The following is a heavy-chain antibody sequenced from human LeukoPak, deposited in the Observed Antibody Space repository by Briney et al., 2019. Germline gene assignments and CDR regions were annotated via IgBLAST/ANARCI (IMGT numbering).Heavy chain of an antibody. CDR1: GASINSGGYY. CDR2: ISYSGKT. J-gene: IGHJ4*02. D-gene: IGHD2-2*01. V-gene: IGHV4-30-4*01. Sequence: SETLSLTCTVSGASINSGGYYWRWTRQPPGKGLEWIGYISYSGKTYYNPSLKSRVTISVDTSKNQFSLKLSSVTAADTAVYYCAGRDEYCSSGGFCDYWGQGTLVTVSS. CDR3: AGRDEYCSSGGFCDY.